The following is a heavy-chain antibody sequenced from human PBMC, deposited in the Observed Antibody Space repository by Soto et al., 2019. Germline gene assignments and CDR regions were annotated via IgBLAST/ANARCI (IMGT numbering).Heavy chain of an antibody. CDR2: IFYDGSTT. CDR1: GFSFRDYG. V-gene: IGHV3-33*01. D-gene: IGHD3-16*01. J-gene: IGHJ4*02. Sequence: GGSLRLSCAASGFSFRDYGMHWFRQAPGKGLDWVAVIFYDGSTTDYADCVKGRFTIYRDNSKNTVYLQMKSLRAEDTAVYYCVRDQGDNVIHFDHWGQGALVTVSS. CDR3: VRDQGDNVIHFDH.